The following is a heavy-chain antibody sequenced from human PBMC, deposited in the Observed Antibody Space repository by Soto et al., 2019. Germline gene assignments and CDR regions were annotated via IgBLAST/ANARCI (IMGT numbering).Heavy chain of an antibody. CDR2: ISSSSSYI. CDR3: ASLTVAGTTVFDY. D-gene: IGHD6-19*01. CDR1: GFTFSSYS. Sequence: PGGSLRFSCAASGFTFSSYSMNWVRQAPGKGLEWVSSISSSSSYIYYADSVKGRFTISRDNAKNSLYLQMNSLRAEDTAVYYCASLTVAGTTVFDYWGQGTLVTVSS. J-gene: IGHJ4*02. V-gene: IGHV3-21*01.